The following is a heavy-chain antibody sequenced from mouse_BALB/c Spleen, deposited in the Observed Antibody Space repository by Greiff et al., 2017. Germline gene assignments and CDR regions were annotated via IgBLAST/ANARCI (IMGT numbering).Heavy chain of an antibody. V-gene: IGHV1-7*01. CDR2: INPSTGYT. Sequence: VQLQQSGAELAKPGASVKMSCKASGYTFTSYWMHWVKQRPGQGLEWIGYINPSTGYTEYNQKFKGKATLTVDKSSSTAHIELRSLASEDSAVYYCARDYYGSSYGFAYWGQGTLVTVSA. CDR1: GYTFTSYW. CDR3: ARDYYGSSYGFAY. D-gene: IGHD1-1*01. J-gene: IGHJ3*01.